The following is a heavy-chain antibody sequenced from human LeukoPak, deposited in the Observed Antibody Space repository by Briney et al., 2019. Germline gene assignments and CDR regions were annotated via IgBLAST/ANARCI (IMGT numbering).Heavy chain of an antibody. V-gene: IGHV4-34*01. J-gene: IGHJ4*02. D-gene: IGHD5-18*01. CDR2: INHSGST. CDR1: GGSFSGYY. CDR3: ARSWGAMVTIRWAYFDY. Sequence: SETLSLTCAVYGGSFSGYYWSWIRQPPGKGLEWIGEINHSGSTNYNPSLKSRVTISVDTSKNQFPLKLSSVTPADTAVYYCARSWGAMVTIRWAYFDYWGQGTLVTVSS.